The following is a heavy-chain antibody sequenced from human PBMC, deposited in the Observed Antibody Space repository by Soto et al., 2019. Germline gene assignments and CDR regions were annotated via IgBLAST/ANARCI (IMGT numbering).Heavy chain of an antibody. CDR3: ARSSSSGWYSYYGMDV. Sequence: SETLSLTCTVSGGSISSYYWSWIRQPPGKGLEWIGYIYYSGSTNYNPSLKSRVTISVDTSKNQFSLKLSSVTAADTAVYYCARSSSSGWYSYYGMDVWGQGTKVTVSS. J-gene: IGHJ6*02. D-gene: IGHD6-19*01. CDR1: GGSISSYY. CDR2: IYYSGST. V-gene: IGHV4-59*01.